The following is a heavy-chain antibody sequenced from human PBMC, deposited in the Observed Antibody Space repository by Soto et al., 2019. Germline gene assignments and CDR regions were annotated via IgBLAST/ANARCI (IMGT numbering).Heavy chain of an antibody. CDR2: IKQDGSEK. CDR3: ARDVVYSSGWYDY. V-gene: IGHV3-7*01. CDR1: GFTFSSYW. D-gene: IGHD6-19*01. J-gene: IGHJ4*02. Sequence: PGGSLRLSCAASGFTFSSYWMSWVRQAPGKGLEWVANIKQDGSEKYYVDSVKGRFTISRDNAKNSLYLQMNSLRAEDTAVYYCARDVVYSSGWYDYWGQGTLVTVSS.